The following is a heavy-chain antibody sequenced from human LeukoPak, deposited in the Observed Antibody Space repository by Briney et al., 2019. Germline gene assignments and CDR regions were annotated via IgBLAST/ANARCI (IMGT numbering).Heavy chain of an antibody. J-gene: IGHJ6*03. CDR2: IHYSGST. D-gene: IGHD2-15*01. CDR3: ARSARVVAANGDYFYYYLDV. Sequence: SETLSLTCTVSGGSISSYYWSWIRQPPGKGLGWIGYIHYSGSTNYNPSLKSRVTISVDTSKNQFSLKLSSVTAADTAVYYCARSARVVAANGDYFYYYLDVWGKGTTVTVSS. CDR1: GGSISSYY. V-gene: IGHV4-59*01.